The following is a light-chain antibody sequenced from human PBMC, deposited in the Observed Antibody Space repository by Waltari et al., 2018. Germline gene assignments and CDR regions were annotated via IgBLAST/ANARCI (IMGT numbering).Light chain of an antibody. CDR1: SGVNVVSYN. J-gene: IGLJ3*02. CDR2: YKSVSDK. CDR3: MIWHRGVWV. V-gene: IGLV5-45*03. Sequence: QAVVTQPSSLSASPGASASLTCTLRSGVNVVSYNIYWYQQKAGSPPQFLLRYKSVSDKQLCSGFPSRFSGSKDASANVGILLISGLRSEDEADYYCMIWHRGVWVSGGGTQLTVL.